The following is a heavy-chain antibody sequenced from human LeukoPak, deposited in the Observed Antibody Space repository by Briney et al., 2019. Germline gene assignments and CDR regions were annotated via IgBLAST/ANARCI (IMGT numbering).Heavy chain of an antibody. V-gene: IGHV4-59*01. D-gene: IGHD3-22*01. CDR3: ARSRYYYDSSVGFDP. CDR2: IYYSGST. Sequence: PSETLSLTCTVSGGSISGYYWSWIRQPPGKGLEWIGYIYYSGSTNYNPSLKSRVTISVDTSKNQFSLKLSSVTAADTAVYYCARSRYYYDSSVGFDPWGQGTLVTVSS. J-gene: IGHJ5*02. CDR1: GGSISGYY.